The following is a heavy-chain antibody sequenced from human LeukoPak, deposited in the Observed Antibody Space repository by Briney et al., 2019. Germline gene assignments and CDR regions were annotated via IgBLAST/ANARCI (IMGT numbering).Heavy chain of an antibody. D-gene: IGHD7-27*01. CDR2: IWYDGSNK. Sequence: GGSLRLSCAASGFTFSSYGMHWVRQAPGKGLEWVAVIWYDGSNKYYAGSVKGRFTISRDNSKNTLYLQMNSLRAEDTAVYYCARLELGPRRVDYWGQGTLVTVSS. CDR1: GFTFSSYG. J-gene: IGHJ4*02. CDR3: ARLELGPRRVDY. V-gene: IGHV3-33*01.